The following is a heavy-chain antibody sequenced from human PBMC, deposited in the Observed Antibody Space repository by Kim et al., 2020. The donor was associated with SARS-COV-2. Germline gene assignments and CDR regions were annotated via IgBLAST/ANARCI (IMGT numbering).Heavy chain of an antibody. J-gene: IGHJ4*02. Sequence: GGSLRLSCAASGFTFSDYYMSWIRQAPGKGLEWVSYISSSSSYTNYADSVKGRFTISRDNAKNSLYLQMNSLRAEDTAVYYCARVPRTVGGYPFDYWGQGTLVTVSS. CDR3: ARVPRTVGGYPFDY. V-gene: IGHV3-11*06. CDR1: GFTFSDYY. D-gene: IGHD5-12*01. CDR2: ISSSSSYT.